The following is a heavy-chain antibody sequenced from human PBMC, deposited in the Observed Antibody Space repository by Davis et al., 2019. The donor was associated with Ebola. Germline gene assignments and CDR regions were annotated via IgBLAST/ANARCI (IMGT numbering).Heavy chain of an antibody. D-gene: IGHD2-2*02. CDR2: ISYAGSNK. Sequence: GESLKISCAASGFTFSSYAMHWVRQAPGKGLEWVAVISYAGSNKYYADSVKGRFTISRDNSKNTLYLQMNSLRAEDTAVYYCARDDCSSTSCYTRAQDYWGQGTLVTVSS. CDR3: ARDDCSSTSCYTRAQDY. J-gene: IGHJ4*02. V-gene: IGHV3-30*04. CDR1: GFTFSSYA.